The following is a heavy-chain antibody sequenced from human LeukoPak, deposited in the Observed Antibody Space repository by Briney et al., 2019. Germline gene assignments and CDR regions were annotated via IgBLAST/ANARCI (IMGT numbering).Heavy chain of an antibody. CDR1: GYTFTGYY. D-gene: IGHD2-2*01. J-gene: IGHJ5*02. Sequence: ASVKVSCKASGYTFTGYYMHWVRQAPGQGLEWMGWINPNSGGTNYAQKFQGRVTMTRDTSTSTVYMELSSLRSEDTAVYYCARDRLECSSTSCYPGYWFDPWGQGTLVTVSS. V-gene: IGHV1-2*02. CDR2: INPNSGGT. CDR3: ARDRLECSSTSCYPGYWFDP.